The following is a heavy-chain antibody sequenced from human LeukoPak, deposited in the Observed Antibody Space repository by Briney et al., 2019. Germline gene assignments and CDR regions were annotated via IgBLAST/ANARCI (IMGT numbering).Heavy chain of an antibody. V-gene: IGHV4-59*01. Sequence: PSETLSLTCTVSGGSISSYYWSWIRQPPGKGLEWIGYIYYSGSTNYNPSLKSRVTISVDTSKNQFSLKLSSVTAADTAVYYCARGCSGGSCKYYYYGMDVWGQGTTVTVSS. CDR2: IYYSGST. D-gene: IGHD2-15*01. CDR3: ARGCSGGSCKYYYYGMDV. J-gene: IGHJ6*02. CDR1: GGSISSYY.